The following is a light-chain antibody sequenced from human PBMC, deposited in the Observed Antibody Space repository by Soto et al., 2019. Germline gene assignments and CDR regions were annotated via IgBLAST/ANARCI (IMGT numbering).Light chain of an antibody. V-gene: IGKV1-5*03. CDR2: KAS. CDR3: QQYNSYSTWT. J-gene: IGKJ1*01. Sequence: DIQMTQSPSILSASVGDRVTITCRASQSISSWLAWYQQKPGKAPNLLIHKASHLESGVPSRFSGSGSGTDFTLTISSPQPDDFATYYCQQYNSYSTWTFGQGTKVDIK. CDR1: QSISSW.